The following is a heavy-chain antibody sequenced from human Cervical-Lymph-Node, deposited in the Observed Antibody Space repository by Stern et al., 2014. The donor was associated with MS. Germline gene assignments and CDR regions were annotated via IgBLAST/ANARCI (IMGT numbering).Heavy chain of an antibody. CDR1: GFIFDDYA. D-gene: IGHD2-15*01. Sequence: MQLVQSGGGLVQPDRSLRLSCAASGFIFDDYAMHWVRQPPGKGLEWVSGISWNSGSIGYADSVKGRFTISRDNAKNSLYLQMNSLRAEDTALYYCAKGGGVVPRYNSFDRWGQGTLVTVSS. V-gene: IGHV3-9*01. J-gene: IGHJ4*02. CDR3: AKGGGVVPRYNSFDR. CDR2: ISWNSGSI.